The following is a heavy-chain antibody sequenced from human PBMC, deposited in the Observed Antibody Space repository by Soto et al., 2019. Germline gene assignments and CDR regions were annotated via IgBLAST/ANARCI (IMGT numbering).Heavy chain of an antibody. CDR1: GFTFSSYA. J-gene: IGHJ4*02. Sequence: GGSLRLSCAASGFTFSSYAMNWVRQAPGKGLEWVSVVSGSGGSTYYADSVQGQFTISRDNSKNTLYLQMNSLRAEDTAIYYCARRGPGTYFDYWGQGTLVTVSS. CDR2: VSGSGGST. CDR3: ARRGPGTYFDY. D-gene: IGHD6-13*01. V-gene: IGHV3-23*01.